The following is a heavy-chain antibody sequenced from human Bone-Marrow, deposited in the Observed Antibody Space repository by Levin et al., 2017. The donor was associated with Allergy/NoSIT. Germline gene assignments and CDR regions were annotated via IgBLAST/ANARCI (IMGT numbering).Heavy chain of an antibody. V-gene: IGHV3-74*01. J-gene: IGHJ4*02. CDR2: IHTDTSVT. D-gene: IGHD2-2*01. CDR3: ARGGCSTTSCLDY. Sequence: GESLKISCAASGFTFSSYYMHWVRQAPGKGLAWVSNIHTDTSVTNYADSVKGRFTISRDNAKNTLYLQMNSLRAEDTAVYYCARGGCSTTSCLDYWGQGTLVTVSS. CDR1: GFTFSSYY.